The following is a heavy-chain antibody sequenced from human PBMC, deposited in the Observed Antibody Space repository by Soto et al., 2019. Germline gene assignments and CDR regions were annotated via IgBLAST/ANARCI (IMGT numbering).Heavy chain of an antibody. CDR1: GFTFSSYA. D-gene: IGHD2-15*01. CDR2: ISGSGGST. Sequence: EVQLLESGGGLVQPGGSLRLSCAASGFTFSSYAMSWVRQAPGKGLEWVSAISGSGGSTYYADSVKGRFTISRDNSKNKLYLQMNSLRAEDTAVYYCAKDSPNLYCSGGSCSYYYYYGMDVWGQGTTVTVSS. CDR3: AKDSPNLYCSGGSCSYYYYYGMDV. J-gene: IGHJ6*02. V-gene: IGHV3-23*01.